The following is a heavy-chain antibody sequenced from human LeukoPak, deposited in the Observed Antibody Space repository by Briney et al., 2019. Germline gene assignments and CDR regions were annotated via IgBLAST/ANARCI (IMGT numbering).Heavy chain of an antibody. CDR3: ARVWAGARSDPPSHYYYGMDV. Sequence: ASVKVSCKASGYTFTGYYMHWVRQAPGQGLEWMGWINPNSGGTNYAQKFQGRVTMTRDTSISTAYMELSRLRSDDTAVYYCARVWAGARSDPPSHYYYGMDVWGQGTTVTVSS. J-gene: IGHJ6*02. V-gene: IGHV1-2*02. D-gene: IGHD3-16*01. CDR2: INPNSGGT. CDR1: GYTFTGYY.